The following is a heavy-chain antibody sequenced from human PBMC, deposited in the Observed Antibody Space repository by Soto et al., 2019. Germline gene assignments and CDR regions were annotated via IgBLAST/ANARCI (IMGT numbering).Heavy chain of an antibody. CDR2: INSDGSST. J-gene: IGHJ6*02. V-gene: IGHV3-74*01. CDR3: ARYFLGSTGWSYYYGMDV. Sequence: PGGSLRLSCAASGFTFSSYWMHWVRQAPGKGLVWVSRINSDGSSTSYADSVKGRFTISRDNAKNTLYLQMNSLRAEDTAVYYCARYFLGSTGWSYYYGMDVWGQGTTVTVSS. CDR1: GFTFSSYW. D-gene: IGHD6-19*01.